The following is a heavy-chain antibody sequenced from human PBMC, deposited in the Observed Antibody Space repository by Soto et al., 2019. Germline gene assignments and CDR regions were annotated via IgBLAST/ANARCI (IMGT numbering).Heavy chain of an antibody. D-gene: IGHD4-4*01. CDR2: VFPSDFDV. CDR1: GYTFTFYW. Sequence: GESLNISCQTSGYTFTFYWISWLRHIRGGGLEWLSLVFPSDFDVTYSPSYTTQVTISAYRSTTTAFLQWRSLEATDSALYFCERLVSLLQPIDSWGQGAPVTVSS. CDR3: ERLVSLLQPIDS. J-gene: IGHJ5*01. V-gene: IGHV5-51*01.